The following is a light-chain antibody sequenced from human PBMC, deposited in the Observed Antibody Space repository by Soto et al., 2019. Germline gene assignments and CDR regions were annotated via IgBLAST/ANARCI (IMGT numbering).Light chain of an antibody. CDR3: QQSYSTPSIT. CDR2: AAS. V-gene: IGKV1-39*01. CDR1: ESISRH. J-gene: IGKJ5*01. Sequence: DIQMTQSPSSLSAFVGDRVTITCRASESISRHLNWYQQKPGKAPKLLIHAASSLQNGVPSRFSGGGSGTDFTLTISNLQPADFATYYCQQSYSTPSITFGQGTRLEIK.